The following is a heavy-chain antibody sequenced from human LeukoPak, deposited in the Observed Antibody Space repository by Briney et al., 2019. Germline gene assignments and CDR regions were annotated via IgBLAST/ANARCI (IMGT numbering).Heavy chain of an antibody. CDR3: AVGDSGRYNED. CDR2: IYPGDSDT. CDR1: GYSFTDSW. J-gene: IGHJ4*02. D-gene: IGHD1-26*01. Sequence: GEPLKISCKGSGYSFTDSWIGWSRPTPGKGLDWMGIIYPGDSDTRYSPSFQGQVSISADKSIRTGYLQWSRLKAADTAVYYCAVGDSGRYNEDWGQGTLVTVSS. V-gene: IGHV5-51*01.